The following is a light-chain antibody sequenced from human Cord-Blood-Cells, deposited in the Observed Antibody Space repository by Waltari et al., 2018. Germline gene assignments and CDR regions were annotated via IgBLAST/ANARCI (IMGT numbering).Light chain of an antibody. CDR3: SSYTSSSTFVV. J-gene: IGLJ2*01. CDR1: SRDVGGYNY. V-gene: IGLV2-14*01. Sequence: QSALTQPASVSGSPGQSITTSCTGTSRDVGGYNYVSRYQQHPGKAPKLMIYDVSKRPSGVSNRFSGSKSGNTASMTISGLQAEDEADYYCSSYTSSSTFVVFGGGTKLTVL. CDR2: DVS.